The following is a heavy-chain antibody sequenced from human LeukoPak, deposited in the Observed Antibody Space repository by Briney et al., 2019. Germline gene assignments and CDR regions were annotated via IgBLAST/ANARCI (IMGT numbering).Heavy chain of an antibody. CDR2: ISAYNGNT. CDR1: GYTFTSYG. J-gene: IGHJ4*02. V-gene: IGHV1-18*01. CDR3: ASSVDTAMDPSGY. Sequence: ASVKVSCKASGYTFTSYGISWVRQAPGQGLEWMGWISAYNGNTNYAQKLQGRVTMTRDTSTSTVYMELSSLRSEDTAVYYCASSVDTAMDPSGYWGQGTLVTVSS. D-gene: IGHD5-18*01.